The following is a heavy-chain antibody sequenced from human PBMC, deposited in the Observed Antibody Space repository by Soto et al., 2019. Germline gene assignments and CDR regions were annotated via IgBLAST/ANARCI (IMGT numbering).Heavy chain of an antibody. V-gene: IGHV3-7*01. CDR2: IKMDASEK. CDR3: ARDSGSRSGASVNHYLDY. CDR1: GCTCGSYW. Sequence: GWLGRAGTSSGCTCGSYWMSWVRQAPGKGLEWLATIKMDASEKKYVDSVKGRFTMSRDNAKNSLYLQMDSLRAEDTAVYYSARDSGSRSGASVNHYLDYWGHGTLVTVSS. D-gene: IGHD3-10*01. J-gene: IGHJ4*01.